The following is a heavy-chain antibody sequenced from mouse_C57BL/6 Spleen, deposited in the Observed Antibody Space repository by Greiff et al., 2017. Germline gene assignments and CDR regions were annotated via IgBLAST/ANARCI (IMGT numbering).Heavy chain of an antibody. CDR2: IRSKSNNYAT. Sequence: EVQLLESGGGLVQPKGSLKLSCAASGFSFNTYAMNWVRQAPGKGLEWVARIRSKSNNYATYYADSVKDRFTISRDDSESMLYLQMNNLKTEDTAMYYCVRPHDGYFAWFAYWGQGTLVTVSA. J-gene: IGHJ3*01. CDR1: GFSFNTYA. D-gene: IGHD2-3*01. CDR3: VRPHDGYFAWFAY. V-gene: IGHV10-1*01.